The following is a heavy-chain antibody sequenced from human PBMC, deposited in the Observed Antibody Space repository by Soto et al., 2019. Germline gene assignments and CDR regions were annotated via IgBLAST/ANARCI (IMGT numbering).Heavy chain of an antibody. Sequence: QVQLVQSGAEVKKPGSSVKVSCKASGGTFSSYAISWVRQAPGQGLEWMGGIIPIFGTANYAQKFQRRVTIPADKSTSTAYMELSSLSSEDTAVYYCARGYCSSTSCPGANYWGQGTLVTVSS. D-gene: IGHD2-2*01. CDR1: GGTFSSYA. J-gene: IGHJ4*02. CDR3: ARGYCSSTSCPGANY. CDR2: IIPIFGTA. V-gene: IGHV1-69*06.